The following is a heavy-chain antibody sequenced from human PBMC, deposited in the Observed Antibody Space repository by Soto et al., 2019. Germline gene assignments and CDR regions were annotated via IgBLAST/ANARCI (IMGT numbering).Heavy chain of an antibody. V-gene: IGHV3-23*01. CDR3: AKGRGSSWTIDY. D-gene: IGHD6-13*01. CDR2: ISGSGGTS. Sequence: DVELSESGGGLVQPGGSLRLSCAASGFNFRSYAMSWVRRAPGKGLEWVSAISGSGGTSYFADSVRGRFTLSRDNSKNTLYLHLSSLRVEDTAEYFCAKGRGSSWTIDYWGHGTLVTVSS. J-gene: IGHJ4*01. CDR1: GFNFRSYA.